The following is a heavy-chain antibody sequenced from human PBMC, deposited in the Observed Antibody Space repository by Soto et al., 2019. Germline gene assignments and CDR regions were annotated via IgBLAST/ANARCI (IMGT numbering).Heavy chain of an antibody. D-gene: IGHD2-21*01. CDR3: ARDRGEHYYYYGMDV. Sequence: GASVKVSCKASGYTFTGYYMHWVRQAPGQGLEWMGWINPNSGGTNYAQKFQGWVTMTRDTSISTAYMELSRLRSDDTAVYYCARDRGEHYYYYGMDVWGQGTTVTVSS. J-gene: IGHJ6*02. CDR1: GYTFTGYY. CDR2: INPNSGGT. V-gene: IGHV1-2*04.